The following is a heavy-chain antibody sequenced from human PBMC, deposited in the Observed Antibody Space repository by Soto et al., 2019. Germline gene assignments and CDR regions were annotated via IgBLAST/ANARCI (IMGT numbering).Heavy chain of an antibody. CDR1: GFTFDDYT. CDR3: ARDRIAAAGGGVHYYYMDV. CDR2: ISSSSSTI. V-gene: IGHV3-48*01. J-gene: IGHJ6*03. Sequence: QPGGSLRLSCAASGFTFDDYTMHWVRQGTGKGLEWVSYISSSSSTIDYADSVKGRFTISRDNAKNSLYLQMNSLRAEDTAVYYCARDRIAAAGGGVHYYYMDVWGKGTTVTVSS. D-gene: IGHD6-13*01.